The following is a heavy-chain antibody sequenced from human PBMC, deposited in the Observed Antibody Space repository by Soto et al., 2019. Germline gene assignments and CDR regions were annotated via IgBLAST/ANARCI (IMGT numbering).Heavy chain of an antibody. V-gene: IGHV3-23*01. Sequence: GGSLRLSCAASGFTFNNYAMTWVRQAPGKGLEWLSGISGSGGSTYYANSVKGRFIISRDNSKNTLYLQLNSLRVEDTATYYCAKSPTTTSPRVDSWGQGTLVTAPQ. D-gene: IGHD4-4*01. CDR2: ISGSGGST. CDR3: AKSPTTTSPRVDS. J-gene: IGHJ4*02. CDR1: GFTFNNYA.